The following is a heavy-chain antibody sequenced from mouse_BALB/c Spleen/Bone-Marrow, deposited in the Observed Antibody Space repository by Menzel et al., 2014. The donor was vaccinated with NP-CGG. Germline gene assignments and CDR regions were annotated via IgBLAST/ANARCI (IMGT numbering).Heavy chain of an antibody. CDR1: GYAFSTYW. V-gene: IGHV1-80*01. CDR3: ARVSFSFDY. J-gene: IGHJ2*01. Sequence: VQLQQSGAELVRPGSSVKISCKASGYAFSTYWMNWVKQRPGQGLEWIGQIYPGDGDTNYNGKFKGKATLTADRSSSTASMQLSSLTSEDSAVYFCARVSFSFDYWGQGTTLTVSS. CDR2: IYPGDGDT.